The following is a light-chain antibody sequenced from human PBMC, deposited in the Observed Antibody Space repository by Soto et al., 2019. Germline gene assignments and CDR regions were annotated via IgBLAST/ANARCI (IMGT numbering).Light chain of an antibody. CDR3: QQSYTTVT. J-gene: IGKJ5*01. Sequence: DIQLTQSPSSLSASVGDRVTITCRASQTIHIYLNWYRQKPGEAPRLLIYDASNLESRVPSRFSGSGSGTDFTLTISSLQPEDFATYYCQQSYTTVTFGQGTRLEIK. CDR2: DAS. V-gene: IGKV1-39*01. CDR1: QTIHIY.